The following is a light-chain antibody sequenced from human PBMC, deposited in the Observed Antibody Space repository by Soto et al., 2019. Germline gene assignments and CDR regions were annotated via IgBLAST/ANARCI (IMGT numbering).Light chain of an antibody. CDR2: AAS. CDR1: QSISSW. CDR3: QQVYVYPST. J-gene: IGKJ4*01. V-gene: IGKV1-5*01. Sequence: DIQMTQSPSTLSASVGDRVTITCRASQSISSWLDWYQQKPGKAPKLLIYAASSLQSGVPSRFSGGGSGTDFTLTISSLQPEDFATYYCQQVYVYPSTFGGGTKVDIK.